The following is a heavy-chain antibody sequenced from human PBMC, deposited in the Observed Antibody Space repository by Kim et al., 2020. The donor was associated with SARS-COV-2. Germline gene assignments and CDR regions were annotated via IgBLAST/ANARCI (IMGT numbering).Heavy chain of an antibody. CDR3: TRRWTGWYMGLGYYFDY. D-gene: IGHD6-19*01. Sequence: SETLSLTCTVSGGSISSIFYYWVWIRQPPGKGLEWIGSNYYSGSTYYNPSHKSRVTISEDTSKNQFSLKLSLVTAADTAVYYCTRRWTGWYMGLGYYFDYWGQGTLVTVSS. CDR1: GGSISSIFYY. V-gene: IGHV4-39*01. CDR2: NYYSGST. J-gene: IGHJ4*02.